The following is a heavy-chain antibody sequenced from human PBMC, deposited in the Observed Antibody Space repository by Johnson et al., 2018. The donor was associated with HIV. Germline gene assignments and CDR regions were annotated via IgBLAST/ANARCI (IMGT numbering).Heavy chain of an antibody. J-gene: IGHJ3*02. Sequence: VQLVESGGGVVQPGRSLRLTCAASGFTFDDYGMSWVRQAPGKGLEWVSGINWNSGSIGYADSVQGRFTISRDNAKNTLYLQMNSLRAEDTAVYYCAKVGRYSSPHGAFDIWGQGTMVTVSS. CDR1: GFTFDDYG. CDR3: AKVGRYSSPHGAFDI. V-gene: IGHV3-20*04. CDR2: INWNSGSI. D-gene: IGHD6-13*01.